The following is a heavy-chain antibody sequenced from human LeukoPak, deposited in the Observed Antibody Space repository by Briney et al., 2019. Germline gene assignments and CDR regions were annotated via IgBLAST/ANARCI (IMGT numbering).Heavy chain of an antibody. V-gene: IGHV4-59*01. D-gene: IGHD3-22*01. J-gene: IGHJ6*02. CDR3: ARVVVGVGYYYYYGMDV. CDR2: IYYSGST. CDR1: GFSISSYY. Sequence: SETLSLTCTVSGFSISSYYWSWIRQPPGKGLEWVGYIYYSGSTNYNPSLKSRVTISVDTSKNQFSLQLSTVTAADTAVYYCARVVVGVGYYYYYGMDVWGQGTTVTVSS.